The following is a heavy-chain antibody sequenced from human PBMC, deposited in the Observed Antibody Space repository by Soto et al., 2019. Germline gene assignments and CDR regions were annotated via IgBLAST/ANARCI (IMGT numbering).Heavy chain of an antibody. D-gene: IGHD2-2*01. Sequence: SETLSLTCTVSGGSISSGGYYWSWIRQHPGKGLEWIGYIYYSESTYYNPSLKSRVTISVDTSKNQFSLKLSSVTAADTAVYYCARDRLLGTSPSSTHRYYGMDVWGQGTTVTVS. CDR2: IYYSEST. V-gene: IGHV4-31*03. CDR3: ARDRLLGTSPSSTHRYYGMDV. J-gene: IGHJ6*02. CDR1: GGSISSGGYY.